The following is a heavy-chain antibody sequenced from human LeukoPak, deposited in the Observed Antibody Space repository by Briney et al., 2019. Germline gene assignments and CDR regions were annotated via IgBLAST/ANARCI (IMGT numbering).Heavy chain of an antibody. J-gene: IGHJ6*02. CDR2: IWYDGSNK. V-gene: IGHV3-33*01. Sequence: GGSLRLSCAASGFTFSSYGMHWVRQAPGKGLEWVAVIWYDGSNKYYADSVKGRFTISRDNSKNTLYLQMNSLRAEDTAVYYCARDLTPGSYYPTYYYYGMDVWGQGTTATVSS. CDR3: ARDLTPGSYYPTYYYYGMDV. D-gene: IGHD1-26*01. CDR1: GFTFSSYG.